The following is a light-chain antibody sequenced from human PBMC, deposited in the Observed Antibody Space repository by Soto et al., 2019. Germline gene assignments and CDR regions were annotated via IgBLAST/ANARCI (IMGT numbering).Light chain of an antibody. J-gene: IGLJ1*01. CDR1: SSDVGGYNY. V-gene: IGLV2-8*01. CDR2: EVS. CDR3: SSYAGNNFYV. Sequence: QSALTQPPSASGSPGQSVTLSCTGTSSDVGGYNYVSWYQQHPGKAPKLMIYEVSKRPSGVPDRFSGSKSGNTASLTVSGLQAEDEADYYCSSYAGNNFYVFGTGTKLTVL.